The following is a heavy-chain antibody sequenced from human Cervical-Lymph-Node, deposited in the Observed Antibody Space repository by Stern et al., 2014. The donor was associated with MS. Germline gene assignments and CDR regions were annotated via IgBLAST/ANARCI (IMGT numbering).Heavy chain of an antibody. CDR2: LSSCCSYI. J-gene: IGHJ4*02. D-gene: IGHD4-23*01. V-gene: IGHV3-21*01. CDR1: GFTFSSYS. Sequence: VQLVESGGGLVKPGGSLRLSCAASGFTFSSYSMNWVRQAPGKGLEWVASLSSCCSYIYYADSLKGRFTISRDNAKNSLYLQMNSLRAEDTAVYYCARGRGGNYRYYFDYWGQGTLVTVSS. CDR3: ARGRGGNYRYYFDY.